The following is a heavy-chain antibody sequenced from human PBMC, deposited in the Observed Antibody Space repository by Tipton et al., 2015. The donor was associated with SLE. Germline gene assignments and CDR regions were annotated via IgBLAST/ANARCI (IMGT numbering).Heavy chain of an antibody. CDR3: ARVGYGDYGGYWYFDL. CDR1: GFTFSSYW. CDR2: IKQDGSEK. V-gene: IGHV3-7*01. J-gene: IGHJ2*01. D-gene: IGHD4-17*01. Sequence: SLRLSCAASGFTFSSYWMSWVRQAPGKGPEWVANIKQDGSEKYYVDSAKGRFTISRDNAKNSLYLQMNSLRAEDTAVYYCARVGYGDYGGYWYFDLWGRGTLVTVSS.